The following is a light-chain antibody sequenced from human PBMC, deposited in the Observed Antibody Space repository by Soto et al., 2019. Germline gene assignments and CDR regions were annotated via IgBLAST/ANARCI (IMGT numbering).Light chain of an antibody. CDR2: GAS. Sequence: EIVLTQSPGTLSSSPGERATLSCRASQSVSSSYLAWYQQKPGQAPRLLIYGASSRATGIPDRFSGSGSGTDFTLTISRLEPEDFAVYYCQQYGSSPQTFGQGTKVDIK. CDR1: QSVSSSY. CDR3: QQYGSSPQT. V-gene: IGKV3-20*01. J-gene: IGKJ1*01.